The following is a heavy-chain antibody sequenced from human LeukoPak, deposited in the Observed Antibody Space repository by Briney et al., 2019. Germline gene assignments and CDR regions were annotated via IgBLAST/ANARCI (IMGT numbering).Heavy chain of an antibody. Sequence: GGPLRLSCAASGFTFSSYAMSWVRQAPGKGLEWVSAISGSGGSTYYADSVKDRFTISGDNSKNTLYLQMNSLRAEDTAVYYCAKDTIYGDGYFDYWGQGTLVTVSS. V-gene: IGHV3-23*01. CDR3: AKDTIYGDGYFDY. CDR2: ISGSGGST. J-gene: IGHJ4*02. D-gene: IGHD4-17*01. CDR1: GFTFSSYA.